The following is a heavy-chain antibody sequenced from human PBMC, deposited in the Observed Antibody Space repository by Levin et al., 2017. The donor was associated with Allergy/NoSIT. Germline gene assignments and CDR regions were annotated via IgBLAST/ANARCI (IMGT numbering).Heavy chain of an antibody. J-gene: IGHJ5*02. D-gene: IGHD6-19*01. V-gene: IGHV3-11*01. CDR3: ARDQRQWLALPGGGNWFDP. CDR2: ISSSGSTI. CDR1: GFTFSDYY. Sequence: GGSLRLSCAASGFTFSDYYMSWIRQAPGKGLEWVSYISSSGSTIYYADSVKGRFTISRDNAKNSLYLQMNSLRAEDTAVYYCARDQRQWLALPGGGNWFDPWGQGTLVTVSS.